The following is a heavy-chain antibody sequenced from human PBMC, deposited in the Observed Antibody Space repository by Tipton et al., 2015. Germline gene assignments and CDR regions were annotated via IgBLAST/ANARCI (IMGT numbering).Heavy chain of an antibody. J-gene: IGHJ4*02. CDR1: GFALSNYW. CDR2: LKQDGSEN. V-gene: IGHV3-7*01. Sequence: SLRLSCAASGFALSNYWMSWVRQAPGKGLEWVANLKQDGSENYYVDSVRGRFTISRDNARNSLSLQMNSLRDDDTAVYYCGREDRGFSSGDYWGQGNLVTVSS. D-gene: IGHD6-19*01. CDR3: GREDRGFSSGDY.